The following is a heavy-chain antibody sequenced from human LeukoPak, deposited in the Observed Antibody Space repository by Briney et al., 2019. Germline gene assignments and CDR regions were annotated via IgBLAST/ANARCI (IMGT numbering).Heavy chain of an antibody. CDR1: GGSISSYY. D-gene: IGHD4-17*01. V-gene: IGHV4-59*08. CDR3: ARQPKYYGDYYFDY. Sequence: SETLSLTCTVSGGSISSYYWSWIRQPPGKGLEWIGYIYYSGSTNYNPSLKSRVTISVDTSKNQFSLKLSSVTAADTAVYYCARQPKYYGDYYFDYWGQGILVTVSS. CDR2: IYYSGST. J-gene: IGHJ4*02.